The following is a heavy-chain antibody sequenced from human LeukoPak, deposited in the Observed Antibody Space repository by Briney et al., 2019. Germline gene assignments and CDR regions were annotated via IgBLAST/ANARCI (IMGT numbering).Heavy chain of an antibody. Sequence: SETLSLTCAVSGGSISSSNWWSWVRQPPGKGLEWIGEIYHSGSTNYNPSLKSRVTISVDTSKNQFSLKLSSVTAADTAVYYCAREGIAAAGRVRGRDGYIDYWGQGTLVTVSS. J-gene: IGHJ4*02. CDR3: AREGIAAAGRVRGRDGYIDY. CDR2: IYHSGST. D-gene: IGHD6-13*01. V-gene: IGHV4-4*02. CDR1: GGSISSSNW.